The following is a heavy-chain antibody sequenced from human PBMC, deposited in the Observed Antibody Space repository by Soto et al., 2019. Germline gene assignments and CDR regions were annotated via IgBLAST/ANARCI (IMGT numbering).Heavy chain of an antibody. V-gene: IGHV3-7*03. D-gene: IGHD6-13*01. Sequence: GGSLRLSCAASGFTFSNYWMGWVRQAPGKGLEWVANIKVDGSDKYYVDSVKGRFTISRDNAKNSLFLQMNSLRAEDTAVYYCARGYSTSPNWFDPWGQGTLVTVSS. CDR1: GFTFSNYW. CDR3: ARGYSTSPNWFDP. CDR2: IKVDGSDK. J-gene: IGHJ5*02.